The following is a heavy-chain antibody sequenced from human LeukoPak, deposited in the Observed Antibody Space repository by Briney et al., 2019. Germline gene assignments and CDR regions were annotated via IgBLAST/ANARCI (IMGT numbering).Heavy chain of an antibody. Sequence: ASVKVSCKASGYTFTSYGISWVRQAPGQGLEWMGWISGYNGNTKNAQKLQGRVTMTTHTSTTTAYMELRSLRSDETAVYYCARDGRHRYYYDSSGFYGSWFDSWGQGTLVTVSS. J-gene: IGHJ5*01. CDR2: ISGYNGNT. CDR1: GYTFTSYG. V-gene: IGHV1-18*01. D-gene: IGHD3-22*01. CDR3: ARDGRHRYYYDSSGFYGSWFDS.